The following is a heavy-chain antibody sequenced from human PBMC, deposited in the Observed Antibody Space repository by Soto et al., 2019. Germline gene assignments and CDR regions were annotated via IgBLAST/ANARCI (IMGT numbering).Heavy chain of an antibody. CDR3: ARVANVPTAARGAFDI. D-gene: IGHD6-13*01. Sequence: GGSLRLSCAASGFTFSSYAMSWVRQAPGKGLEWVSAISGSGGSTYYADSVKGRFTISRDNSKNTLYLQMNSLRAEDTAVYYCARVANVPTAARGAFDIWGQGTMVTVSS. V-gene: IGHV3-23*01. J-gene: IGHJ3*02. CDR2: ISGSGGST. CDR1: GFTFSSYA.